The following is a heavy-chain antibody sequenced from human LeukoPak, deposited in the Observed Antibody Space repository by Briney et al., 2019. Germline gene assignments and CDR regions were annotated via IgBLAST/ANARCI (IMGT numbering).Heavy chain of an antibody. CDR1: GYTLTELS. CDR2: FDPEDGET. CDR3: ARDLGVVGATGDDY. Sequence: ASVKVSCKVSGYTLTELSMHWVRQAPGKGLEWMGGFDPEDGETIYAQKFQGRVTITADESTSTAYMELSSLRSEDTAVYYCARDLGVVGATGDDYWGQGTLVTVSS. V-gene: IGHV1-24*01. D-gene: IGHD1-26*01. J-gene: IGHJ4*02.